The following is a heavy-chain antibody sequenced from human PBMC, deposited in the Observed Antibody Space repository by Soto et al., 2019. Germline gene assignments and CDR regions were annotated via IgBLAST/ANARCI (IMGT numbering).Heavy chain of an antibody. V-gene: IGHV3-7*01. J-gene: IGHJ4*02. Sequence: VGSLRLSCAASGFTFSNSWMTWVRQAPGKGLEWVANIKQDGSEKYYVDSVKGRFTISRDNAKNSLYLQMNSLRAEDTAVYYCARHLGRFDYWGQGSLVTVSS. CDR2: IKQDGSEK. D-gene: IGHD3-16*01. CDR1: GFTFSNSW. CDR3: ARHLGRFDY.